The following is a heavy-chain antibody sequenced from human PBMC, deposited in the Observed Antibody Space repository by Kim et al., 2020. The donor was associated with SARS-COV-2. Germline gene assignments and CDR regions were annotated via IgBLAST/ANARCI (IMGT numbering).Heavy chain of an antibody. V-gene: IGHV4-59*08. J-gene: IGHJ6*02. D-gene: IGHD6-13*01. CDR3: ARHAGYSSSSSGYYYYGMDV. CDR2: IYYSGST. CDR1: GGSISSYY. Sequence: SETLSLTCTVSGGSISSYYWSWIRQPPGKGLEWIGYIYYSGSTNYNPSLKSRVTISVDTSKNQFSLKLSSVTAADTAVYYCARHAGYSSSSSGYYYYGMDVWGQGTTVTVSS.